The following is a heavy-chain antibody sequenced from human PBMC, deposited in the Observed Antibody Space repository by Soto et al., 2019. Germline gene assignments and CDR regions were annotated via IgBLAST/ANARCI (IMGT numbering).Heavy chain of an antibody. Sequence: GGALRLSCAASGFTFSSYAMHWVRQAPGKGLEWVAVISYDGSNKYYADSVKGRFTISRDNSKNTLYLQMNSLRAEDTAVYYCARALAIAAAVGYYYYGMDVWGQGTTVTVSS. CDR1: GFTFSSYA. V-gene: IGHV3-30-3*01. J-gene: IGHJ6*02. D-gene: IGHD6-13*01. CDR2: ISYDGSNK. CDR3: ARALAIAAAVGYYYYGMDV.